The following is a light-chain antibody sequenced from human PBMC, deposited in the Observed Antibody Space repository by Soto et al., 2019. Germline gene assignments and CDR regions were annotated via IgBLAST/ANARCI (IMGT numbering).Light chain of an antibody. J-gene: IGLJ2*01. V-gene: IGLV2-11*01. CDR1: SSDVGGYNY. Sequence: QSALTQPGSVSGSPGQSVTISCTGTSSDVGGYNYVSWYQQHPGNAPKLRIYDVSKRPAGVPNRFSGSKSGNTASLTMSGLQDEDEDDYYCCSYAGSVIFGGGTKLTVL. CDR2: DVS. CDR3: CSYAGSVI.